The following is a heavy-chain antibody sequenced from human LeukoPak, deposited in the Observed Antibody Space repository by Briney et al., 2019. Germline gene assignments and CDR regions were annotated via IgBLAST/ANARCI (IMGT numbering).Heavy chain of an antibody. J-gene: IGHJ4*02. D-gene: IGHD1-1*01. CDR2: ISSNGGST. CDR1: GFTFSSYA. V-gene: IGHV3-64*02. Sequence: GRSLRLSCAASGFTFSSYAMHWVRQAPGKGLEYVSAISSNGGSTYYADSVKGRFTISRDNSKNTLYLQMGSLRAEDMAVYYCARGTGPFDYWGQGTLVTVSS. CDR3: ARGTGPFDY.